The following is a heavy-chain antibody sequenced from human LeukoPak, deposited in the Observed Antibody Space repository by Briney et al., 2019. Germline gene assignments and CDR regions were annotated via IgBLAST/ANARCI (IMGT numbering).Heavy chain of an antibody. J-gene: IGHJ6*04. V-gene: IGHV4-34*01. D-gene: IGHD3-10*01. Sequence: SETLSLTCAVYGGSFSGYYWSWIRQPTGKGLEWIGEINHSGSTNYNPSLKSRVTISVDTSKNQFSLKLSSVTAADTAVYYCARAPRRYGSGSTHRYYYYGMDVWGKGTTVTVSS. CDR1: GGSFSGYY. CDR3: ARAPRRYGSGSTHRYYYYGMDV. CDR2: INHSGST.